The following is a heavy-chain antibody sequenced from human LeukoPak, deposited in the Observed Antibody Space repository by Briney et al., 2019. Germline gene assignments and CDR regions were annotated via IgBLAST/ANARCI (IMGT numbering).Heavy chain of an antibody. CDR3: TRVGYIDEGIDY. J-gene: IGHJ4*02. CDR1: GFTFSSYS. CDR2: IRSSSSTI. Sequence: GGSLRLSCVASGFTFSSYSMNWVRQAPGKGLEWVSYIRSSSSTIYYADSVKGRFTISRDNAKNSLYLQMNSLRAEDTAIYYCTRVGYIDEGIDYWGQGTLVTVSS. D-gene: IGHD5-24*01. V-gene: IGHV3-48*04.